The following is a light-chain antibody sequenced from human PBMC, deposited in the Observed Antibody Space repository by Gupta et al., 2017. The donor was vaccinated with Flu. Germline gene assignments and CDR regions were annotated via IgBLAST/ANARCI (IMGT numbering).Light chain of an antibody. Sequence: ETELTQSPATLSLSPGERATLSCRASQSVGTYLAWYQKKPGQAPRLLIYDASNRATGIPARFSGSGSGTDFTLTISSLEPEEFAVYYCQKRSNWPPYTFGQGTRLEIK. CDR1: QSVGTY. J-gene: IGKJ2*01. CDR2: DAS. V-gene: IGKV3-11*01. CDR3: QKRSNWPPYT.